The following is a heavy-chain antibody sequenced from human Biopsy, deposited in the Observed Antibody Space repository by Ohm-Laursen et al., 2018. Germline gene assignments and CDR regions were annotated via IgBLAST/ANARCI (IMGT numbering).Heavy chain of an antibody. V-gene: IGHV4-59*01. J-gene: IGHJ6*02. Sequence: GTLSLTCTVSGGSISSYYWSWIRRPPGKGLECIGYIYYSGSTNYNPSLKSRVTISVDTSKNQFSLRLNSVTAADTAVYYCARATNSTGWPYYYFYGMDVWGQGITVTVSS. CDR1: GGSISSYY. CDR2: IYYSGST. CDR3: ARATNSTGWPYYYFYGMDV. D-gene: IGHD2/OR15-2a*01.